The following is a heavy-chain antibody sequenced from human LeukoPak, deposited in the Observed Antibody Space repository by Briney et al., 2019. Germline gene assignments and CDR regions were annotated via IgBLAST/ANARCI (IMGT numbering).Heavy chain of an antibody. V-gene: IGHV3-53*01. J-gene: IGHJ4*02. Sequence: GGSLRLSCAASGFTFSSYSMNWVRQAPGKGLEWVSVIYSGGSTYYADSVKGRFTISRDNSKNTLYLQMNSLRAEDTAVYYCARGGYDSSGYTTYYFDYWGQGTLVTVSS. CDR2: IYSGGST. CDR1: GFTFSSYS. D-gene: IGHD3-22*01. CDR3: ARGGYDSSGYTTYYFDY.